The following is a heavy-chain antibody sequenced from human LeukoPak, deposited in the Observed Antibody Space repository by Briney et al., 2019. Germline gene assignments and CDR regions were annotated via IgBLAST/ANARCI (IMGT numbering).Heavy chain of an antibody. CDR2: ISESGITT. CDR1: GFTFSSYA. D-gene: IGHD1-26*01. J-gene: IGHJ1*01. Sequence: GGSLRLSCVASGFTFSSYAMSWVRQDPGKGLEWVSAISESGITTHYAGSVKGRFSISRDNSKNTLYLQMSSLRAEDTALYYCAKKVVVGATSPYSDFQDWGQGTLVTVSS. CDR3: AKKVVVGATSPYSDFQD. V-gene: IGHV3-23*01.